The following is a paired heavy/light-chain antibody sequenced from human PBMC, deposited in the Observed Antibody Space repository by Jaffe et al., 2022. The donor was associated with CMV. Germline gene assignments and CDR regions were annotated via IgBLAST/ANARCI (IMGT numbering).Light chain of an antibody. CDR1: SSDVGNYNL. V-gene: IGLV2-23*02. CDR2: EVT. CDR3: CSNAPSSTFI. Sequence: QAALTQPASMSGSPGQSITISCTGTSSDVGNYNLVSWYQHHPGKAPKLIIYEVTKRPSGVSNRFSGSKSGNTASLTISGLQAEDEADYYCCSNAPSSTFIFGGGTKLTVL. J-gene: IGLJ2*01.
Heavy chain of an antibody. Sequence: EVQLVESGGGLAKPGESLRLSCAASGFTFSITWMNWVRQAPGKGLEWVGRIKSKGDDGTTDYTAPVKGRFSMSRDDSKNTVYLEMNSLKIEDTAVYYCAAGLENCGGDSCYLLFGGQGTLVTVSS. D-gene: IGHD2-21*01. CDR2: IKSKGDDGTT. CDR1: GFTFSITW. J-gene: IGHJ4*02. V-gene: IGHV3-15*01. CDR3: AAGLENCGGDSCYLLF.